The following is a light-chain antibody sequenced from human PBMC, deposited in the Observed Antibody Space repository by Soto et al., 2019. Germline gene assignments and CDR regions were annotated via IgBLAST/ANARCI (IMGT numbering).Light chain of an antibody. CDR2: DTS. J-gene: IGKJ1*01. Sequence: EFVLTQSPGTLSLSPGERATLSCRASQSLANSFIAWYQQKPGQAPRLLIYDTSSRASGIPDRFSGSGSGTDFTLTISRLEPEDFAVYYCQQYGSSPVTFGQGTKVDI. CDR1: QSLANSF. V-gene: IGKV3-20*01. CDR3: QQYGSSPVT.